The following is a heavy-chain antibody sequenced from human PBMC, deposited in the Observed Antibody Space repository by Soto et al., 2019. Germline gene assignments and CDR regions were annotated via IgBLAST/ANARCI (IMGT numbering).Heavy chain of an antibody. CDR1: GYPFTSYG. D-gene: IGHD6-19*01. Sequence: QVQLVQSGAEVKKPGASVKVSCKPSGYPFTSYGINWVRQAPGQGPEWMGWISAYNDKTIYTQKFQGRVTMTTDTSTSTAYMELRSLRSDDTAVYYCARDRLIAVTGLLRNWGQGTLVTVSS. CDR3: ARDRLIAVTGLLRN. CDR2: ISAYNDKT. J-gene: IGHJ4*02. V-gene: IGHV1-18*01.